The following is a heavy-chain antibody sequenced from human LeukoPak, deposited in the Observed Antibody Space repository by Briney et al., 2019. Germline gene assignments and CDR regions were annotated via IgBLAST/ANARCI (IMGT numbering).Heavy chain of an antibody. CDR1: GFTFSSYG. CDR2: IRYDGTNK. J-gene: IGHJ4*02. CDR3: AKGGSDDSSGYYFYY. V-gene: IGHV3-30*02. D-gene: IGHD3-22*01. Sequence: GGSLRLSCAASGFTFSSYGMHWVRQAPGKGLEWVAFIRYDGTNKYYADSVKGRFTISRDNSKNTLYLQMNSLRAEDTAVYYCAKGGSDDSSGYYFYYWGQGTLVTVSS.